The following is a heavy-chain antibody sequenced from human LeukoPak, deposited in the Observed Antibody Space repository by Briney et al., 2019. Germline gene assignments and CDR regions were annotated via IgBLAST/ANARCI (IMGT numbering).Heavy chain of an antibody. Sequence: GGSLRLSCAASGFIFNNYGLIWVRKAPGKGPQWVSAISNDGGGTTYADFVKGRFTISRDNSKNTLFLHMTSLRAEDTALYYCAKGGSGYFADLWGQGTLVTVSS. J-gene: IGHJ5*02. CDR2: ISNDGGGT. V-gene: IGHV3-23*01. CDR1: GFIFNNYG. D-gene: IGHD3-22*01. CDR3: AKGGSGYFADL.